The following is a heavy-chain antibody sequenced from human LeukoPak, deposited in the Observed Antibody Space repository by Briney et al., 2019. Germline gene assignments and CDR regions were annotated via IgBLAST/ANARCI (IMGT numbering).Heavy chain of an antibody. V-gene: IGHV3-30*04. CDR1: GFTFSSYA. CDR2: ISYDGSDK. CDR3: ARAVYRSGGYYFDY. J-gene: IGHJ4*02. D-gene: IGHD6-19*01. Sequence: GSLRLSCAASGFTFSSYAMQWVRQAPGKGLEWVAVISYDGSDKNYADSVKGRFTISRDNSKNTLYLQMNSLRAEDTAVYYCARAVYRSGGYYFDYWGQGTLVIVSS.